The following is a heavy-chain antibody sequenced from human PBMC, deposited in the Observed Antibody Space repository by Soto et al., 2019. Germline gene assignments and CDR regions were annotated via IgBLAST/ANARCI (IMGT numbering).Heavy chain of an antibody. V-gene: IGHV1-69*13. CDR2: IIPIFGTA. CDR3: ARGSQAGIAAAGTPLFDY. J-gene: IGHJ4*02. D-gene: IGHD6-13*01. Sequence: GASVKVSCKASGGTFSSYAISWVRQAPGQGLEWMGGIIPIFGTANYAQRFQGRVTITADESTSTAHMELSSLRSEDTAVYYCARGSQAGIAAAGTPLFDYWGQGTLVTVSS. CDR1: GGTFSSYA.